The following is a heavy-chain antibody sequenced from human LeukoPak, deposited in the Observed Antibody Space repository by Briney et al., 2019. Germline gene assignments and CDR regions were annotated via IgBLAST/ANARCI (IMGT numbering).Heavy chain of an antibody. CDR1: GFTVSSNY. CDR2: IRYDGSNK. CDR3: ARGIAVFFY. V-gene: IGHV3-30*02. J-gene: IGHJ4*02. D-gene: IGHD6-19*01. Sequence: GGSLRLSCAASGFTVSSNYMSWVRQAPGKGLGWVAFIRYDGSNKYYADSVKGRFTISRDNAKNTLYLQMNSLRAEDTAVYYCARGIAVFFYWGQGTLVTVSS.